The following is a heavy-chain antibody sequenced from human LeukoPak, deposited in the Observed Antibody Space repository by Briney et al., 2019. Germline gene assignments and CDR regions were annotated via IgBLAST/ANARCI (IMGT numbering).Heavy chain of an antibody. J-gene: IGHJ4*02. CDR2: TYYRSKWYN. CDR1: GDSVSSNSAA. CDR3: ARGLHGAYYYDSSGYYFWSYFDY. Sequence: SQTLSLTCAISGDSVSSNSAAWNWIRQSPSRGLEWLGRTYYRSKWYNDYAVSVKSRITINPDTSKNQFSLQLNSVTPADPAVYYCARGLHGAYYYDSSGYYFWSYFDYWGQGTLVTVSS. D-gene: IGHD3-22*01. V-gene: IGHV6-1*01.